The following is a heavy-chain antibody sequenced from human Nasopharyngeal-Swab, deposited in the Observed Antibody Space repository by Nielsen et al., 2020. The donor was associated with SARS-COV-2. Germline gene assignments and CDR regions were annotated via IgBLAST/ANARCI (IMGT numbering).Heavy chain of an antibody. D-gene: IGHD6-13*01. CDR2: INHSGST. V-gene: IGHV4-34*01. Sequence: SETLSLTFAVYGGSFSGYYWSWIRQPPGKGLEWIGEINHSGSTNYNPSLKSRVSISVDTSKNQFSLKLCSMTAADTTVYYCARASQQLVQGYYYYYGMDVWGQGTTVTVSS. CDR1: GGSFSGYY. J-gene: IGHJ6*02. CDR3: ARASQQLVQGYYYYYGMDV.